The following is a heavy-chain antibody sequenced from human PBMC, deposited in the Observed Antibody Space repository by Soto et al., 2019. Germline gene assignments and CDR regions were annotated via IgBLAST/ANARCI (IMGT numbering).Heavy chain of an antibody. CDR1: GFTFSSYA. V-gene: IGHV3-23*01. Sequence: GGSLRLSCAASGFTFSSYAMSWVRQAPGKGLEWVSAISGSGGSTYYADSVKGRFTITRENSKNKLYLQMNSLRAEDTAVYDCAKDKARVPPGIAVAAEDWYFDLWGRGTLVTVSS. D-gene: IGHD6-19*01. J-gene: IGHJ2*01. CDR2: ISGSGGST. CDR3: AKDKARVPPGIAVAAEDWYFDL.